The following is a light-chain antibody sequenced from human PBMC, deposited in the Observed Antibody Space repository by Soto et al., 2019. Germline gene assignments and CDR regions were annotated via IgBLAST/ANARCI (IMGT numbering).Light chain of an antibody. Sequence: QAVVTQEPSLTVSPGGTVTLTCASSTGAVTSGNYPNWFQQKPGQAPRPLIYSVSNKHSWTPVRFSGSLLGGKAALTLSGVQPEDEAEFYCLLYYGGTRIFGGGTKVTVL. CDR1: TGAVTSGNY. V-gene: IGLV7-43*01. CDR2: SVS. J-gene: IGLJ2*01. CDR3: LLYYGGTRI.